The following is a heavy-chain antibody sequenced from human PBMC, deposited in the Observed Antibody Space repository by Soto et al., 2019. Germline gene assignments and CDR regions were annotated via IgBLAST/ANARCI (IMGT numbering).Heavy chain of an antibody. D-gene: IGHD7-27*01. V-gene: IGHV6-1*01. CDR1: GDSVSSNNTA. J-gene: IGHJ4*02. CDR3: ARESWATLDH. Sequence: QVQLQQSGPGLVKPSQTLSLTCAISGDSVSSNNTAWNLIRQSPSRGLEWLGRTYYRSTWYNDYVESVNSRITLSPDTSKNQFSLQQNSVTPEDTAVYFCARESWATLDHWGEGTLVTVSS. CDR2: TYYRSTWYN.